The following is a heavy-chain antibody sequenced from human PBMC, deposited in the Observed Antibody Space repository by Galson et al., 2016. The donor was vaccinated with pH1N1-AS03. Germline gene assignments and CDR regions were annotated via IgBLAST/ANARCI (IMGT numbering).Heavy chain of an antibody. CDR2: ISYDGNNK. CDR1: GFTFSIYG. Sequence: SLRLSCAVSGFTFSIYGIHWVRQAPGKGLEWVAVISYDGNNKYYADSVKGRFTISRDNSNNRLYLQMNSLRSEDTAVYYCARDAPPPGDSDSSGIFDHWGQGTLVTVSS. J-gene: IGHJ4*02. CDR3: ARDAPPPGDSDSSGIFDH. V-gene: IGHV3-30*03. D-gene: IGHD3-22*01.